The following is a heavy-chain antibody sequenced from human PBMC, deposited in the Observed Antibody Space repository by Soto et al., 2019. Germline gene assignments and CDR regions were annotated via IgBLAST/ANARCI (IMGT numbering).Heavy chain of an antibody. CDR3: ARDNGIAGSFDP. CDR2: ISISSRTI. J-gene: IGHJ5*02. V-gene: IGHV3-48*02. CDR1: GFTFSSYA. Sequence: GGSLRLSCTASGFTFSSYAVNWVRQPPGKGLEWVSYISISSRTIYYADSVKGRFTISRDDAKNSLYLQMNSLRDEDTSVYYCARDNGIAGSFDPWGQGTLVTVS. D-gene: IGHD6-13*01.